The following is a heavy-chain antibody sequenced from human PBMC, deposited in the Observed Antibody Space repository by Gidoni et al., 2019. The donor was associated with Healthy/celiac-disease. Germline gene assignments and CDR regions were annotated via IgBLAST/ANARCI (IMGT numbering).Heavy chain of an antibody. Sequence: EVQLVESGGGLVQPGRSLRLSCAASGFTFVDYAMHWVRQAPGKGLEWVSGISWNSGSIGYADSVKGRFTISRDNAKNSLYLQMNSLRAEDTALYYCAKDRIAAAGTGFDYWGQGTLVTVSS. J-gene: IGHJ4*02. D-gene: IGHD6-13*01. CDR3: AKDRIAAAGTGFDY. V-gene: IGHV3-9*01. CDR1: GFTFVDYA. CDR2: ISWNSGSI.